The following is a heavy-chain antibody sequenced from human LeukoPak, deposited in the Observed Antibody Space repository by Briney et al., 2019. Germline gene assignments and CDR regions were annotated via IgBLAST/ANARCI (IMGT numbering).Heavy chain of an antibody. Sequence: SQTLSLTCTVSGGSISSGDYYWSWIRQPPGKGLEWIGYIYYSGSTYYNPSLKSRVTISVDTSKNQFSLRLSSVTAADTAVYYCARLIAAAGSFDYWGQGTLATVSS. CDR3: ARLIAAAGSFDY. CDR2: IYYSGST. D-gene: IGHD6-13*01. J-gene: IGHJ4*02. V-gene: IGHV4-30-4*01. CDR1: GGSISSGDYY.